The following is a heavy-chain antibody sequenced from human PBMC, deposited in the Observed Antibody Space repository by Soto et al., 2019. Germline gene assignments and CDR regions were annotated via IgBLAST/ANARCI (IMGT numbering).Heavy chain of an antibody. J-gene: IGHJ6*03. CDR2: INPNSGGT. CDR1: GYTFTGYY. Sequence: ASVKVSCKASGYTFTGYYMHWVRQAPGQGLEWMGWINPNSGGTNYAQKVQGWVTMTRDTSISTAYMELSRLRSDDTAVYYCARDSGSRSMDVWGKGTTVTVSS. CDR3: ARDSGSRSMDV. V-gene: IGHV1-2*04.